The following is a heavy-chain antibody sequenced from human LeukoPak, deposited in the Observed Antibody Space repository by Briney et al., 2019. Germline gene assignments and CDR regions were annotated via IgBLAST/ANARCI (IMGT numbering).Heavy chain of an antibody. D-gene: IGHD3-22*01. V-gene: IGHV1-2*02. CDR2: INPNSGGT. CDR3: AGTYYYDSRDAFDI. Sequence: GASVTVSCKASGYTFTGYYMHWVRQAPGQGLERMGWINPNSGGTNYAQKFQGRVTMTRDTSISTAYMELSRLRSDDTAVYYCAGTYYYDSRDAFDIWGQGTMVTVSS. J-gene: IGHJ3*02. CDR1: GYTFTGYY.